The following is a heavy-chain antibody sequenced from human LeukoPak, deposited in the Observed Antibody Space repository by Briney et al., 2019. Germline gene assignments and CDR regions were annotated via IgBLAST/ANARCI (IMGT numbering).Heavy chain of an antibody. CDR3: ARHRRLGITMIGVNDVDD. D-gene: IGHD3-22*01. Sequence: SETLSLTCAVYGGSFSGYYWSWIRQPPGKGLERIGEINHSGSTNYNPSLKSRVTISVDTSKNQFSLKLSSVTAADTAVYYCARHRRLGITMIGVNDVDDRGPRTLVTVSS. J-gene: IGHJ4*01. CDR1: GGSFSGYY. V-gene: IGHV4-34*01. CDR2: INHSGST.